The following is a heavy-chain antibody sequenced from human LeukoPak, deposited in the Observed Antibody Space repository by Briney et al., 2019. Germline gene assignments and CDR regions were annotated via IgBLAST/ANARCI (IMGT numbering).Heavy chain of an antibody. V-gene: IGHV3-66*02. CDR2: IYSGGST. J-gene: IGHJ4*02. CDR3: AGYCSGGSCYS. D-gene: IGHD2-15*01. CDR1: GFTVSSNY. Sequence: GGSLRLSCAASGFTVSSNYMSWVRQAPGKGPEWVSVIYSGGSTYYADSVKGRFTISRDNSKNTLYLQMNSLRAEDTAVCYCAGYCSGGSCYSWGQGTLVTVSS.